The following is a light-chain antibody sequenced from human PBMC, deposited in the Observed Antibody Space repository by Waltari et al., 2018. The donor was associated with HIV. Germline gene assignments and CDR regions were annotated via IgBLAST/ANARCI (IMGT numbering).Light chain of an antibody. V-gene: IGKV4-1*01. J-gene: IGKJ4*01. CDR2: WAS. Sequence: DIVMTQSPDSLAVSLGERATINCKSSQSVLHSPNNKNYLAWYQQKPTQPPKLLIYWASTRESGVPDRFSGSGSGTDFTLTISSLQAEDVAVYYCQQYYTTPTFGGGTKVEIK. CDR1: QSVLHSPNNKNY. CDR3: QQYYTTPT.